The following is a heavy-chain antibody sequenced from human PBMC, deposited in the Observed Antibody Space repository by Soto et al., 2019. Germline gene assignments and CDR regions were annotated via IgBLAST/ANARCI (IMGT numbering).Heavy chain of an antibody. Sequence: QVQLQQWGAGLLKPSETLSLTCAVYGGSFSGYYWSRIRQPPGKGLEWIGEINHSGSTNYNPSLKSRVTISVDTSKNQFSLKLSSVTAADTAVYYCARDDVVPAAKVDSDWFDPWGQGTLVTVSS. D-gene: IGHD2-2*01. J-gene: IGHJ5*02. CDR1: GGSFSGYY. V-gene: IGHV4-34*01. CDR2: INHSGST. CDR3: ARDDVVPAAKVDSDWFDP.